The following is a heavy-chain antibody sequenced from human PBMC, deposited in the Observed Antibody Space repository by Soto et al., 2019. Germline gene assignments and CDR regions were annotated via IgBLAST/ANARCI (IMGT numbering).Heavy chain of an antibody. D-gene: IGHD3-3*01. CDR3: ARAKFLEWLPSDP. V-gene: IGHV3-7*01. CDR2: INKGGSEK. Sequence: PGGSLRLSCAASGFNSTSYGRTWVRQDPGRGLEWVANINKGGSEKYYADSVKGRFTISRDNAKNSLYLQMNSLRAEDTAVYYCARAKFLEWLPSDPWGQGTLVTVSS. J-gene: IGHJ5*02. CDR1: GFNSTSYG.